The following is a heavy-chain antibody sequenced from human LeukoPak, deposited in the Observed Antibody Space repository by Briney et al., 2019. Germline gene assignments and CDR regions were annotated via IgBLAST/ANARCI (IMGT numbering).Heavy chain of an antibody. CDR3: ARHFNGWEPHQNFDY. V-gene: IGHV1-2*06. D-gene: IGHD1-26*01. J-gene: IGHJ4*02. Sequence: ASVKVSCKASGYTFTGYYMHWVRQAPGQGLEWMGRINPNSGGTNYAQKFQGRVTMTRDTSISTAYMELSRLRSDDTAMYYCARHFNGWEPHQNFDYWGQGTLVTVSS. CDR1: GYTFTGYY. CDR2: INPNSGGT.